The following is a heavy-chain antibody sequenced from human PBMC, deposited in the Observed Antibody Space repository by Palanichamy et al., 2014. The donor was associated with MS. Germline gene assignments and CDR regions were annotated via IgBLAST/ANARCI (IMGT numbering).Heavy chain of an antibody. J-gene: IGHJ6*02. V-gene: IGHV4-30-4*01. CDR3: ASTYYYGSGSYFYYGMDV. CDR2: IYYSGST. D-gene: IGHD3-10*01. Sequence: QVQLQGSGPQGLVKPSQTPVPHPALSLVAPISSGDYYWSWIRQPPGKGLEWIGYIYYSGSTYYNPSLKSRVTMSVDTSKNQFSLKLSSVTTADTAVYYCASTYYYGSGSYFYYGMDVWGQGTTVTVS. CDR1: VAPISSGDYY.